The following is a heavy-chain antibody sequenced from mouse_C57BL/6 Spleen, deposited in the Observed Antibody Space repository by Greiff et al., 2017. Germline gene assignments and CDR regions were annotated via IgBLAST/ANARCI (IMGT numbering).Heavy chain of an antibody. Sequence: QVQLQQPGAELVMPGASVKLSCTASGYTFTSYWMPWVKQRPGQGLEWIGEIDPSVSYTNYNQRFKGKSTFTVDKSSSTAYMQLSSLTSEDSAVYYGARVDDNDVSYYAMDYWGQGTSVTVSS. CDR3: ARVDDNDVSYYAMDY. CDR1: GYTFTSYW. CDR2: IDPSVSYT. D-gene: IGHD2-4*01. V-gene: IGHV1-69*01. J-gene: IGHJ4*01.